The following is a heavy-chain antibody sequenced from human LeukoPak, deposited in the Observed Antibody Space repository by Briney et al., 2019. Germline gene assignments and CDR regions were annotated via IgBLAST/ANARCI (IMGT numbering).Heavy chain of an antibody. CDR2: ISGSGGST. Sequence: GGSLRLSCAASGFTFSSYAMSWVRQAPGKGLEWVSAISGSGGSTYYADSVKGRSTISRDNSKNTLYLQMNSLRAEDTAVYYCAKDWVSRYFDWLLEGAPIDYWGQGTLVTVSS. CDR1: GFTFSSYA. V-gene: IGHV3-23*01. J-gene: IGHJ4*02. CDR3: AKDWVSRYFDWLLEGAPIDY. D-gene: IGHD3-9*01.